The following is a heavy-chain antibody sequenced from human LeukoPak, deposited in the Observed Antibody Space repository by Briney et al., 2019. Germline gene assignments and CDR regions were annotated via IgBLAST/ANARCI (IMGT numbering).Heavy chain of an antibody. D-gene: IGHD4-11*01. CDR2: VDHTGST. CDR1: GGSISGDY. CDR3: ARGRVSSSTWYSTYYYFFYMDF. Sequence: SETLSLTCTVSGGSISGDYWTWIRQPPGKGLEWIGYVDHTGSTKFNPSLNGRVSISRDTSNSFFSLRLRSVTAADTAVYFCARGRVSSSTWYSTYYYFFYMDFWGKGTTVTVSS. V-gene: IGHV4-59*01. J-gene: IGHJ6*03.